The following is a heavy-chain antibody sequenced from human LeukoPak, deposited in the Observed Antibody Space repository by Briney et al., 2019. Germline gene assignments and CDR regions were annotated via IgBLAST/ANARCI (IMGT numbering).Heavy chain of an antibody. Sequence: GGSLRLSCAASGFTFSSSSMNWVRQAPGKGLEWVSSISSSSSYIYYADSVKGRFTISRDNAKNSLYLQMNSLRAEDTAVYYCARPDEQQLVRDAFDIWGQGTMVTVSS. CDR2: ISSSSSYI. CDR3: ARPDEQQLVRDAFDI. CDR1: GFTFSSSS. D-gene: IGHD6-13*01. J-gene: IGHJ3*02. V-gene: IGHV3-21*01.